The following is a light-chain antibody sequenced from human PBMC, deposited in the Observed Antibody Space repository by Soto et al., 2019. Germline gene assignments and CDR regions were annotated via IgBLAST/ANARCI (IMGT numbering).Light chain of an antibody. CDR2: GAS. CDR1: HTIFSN. V-gene: IGKV3-15*01. Sequence: EIVMTQSPATLSVSPGESATLSCRASHTIFSNLAWYQQKPGQAPRLLIYGASTRATGIPARFSGSGSGTEFSLPISSLQPEDFAVYYCQQCNNWPPWTFGEGTKVEIK. CDR3: QQCNNWPPWT. J-gene: IGKJ1*01.